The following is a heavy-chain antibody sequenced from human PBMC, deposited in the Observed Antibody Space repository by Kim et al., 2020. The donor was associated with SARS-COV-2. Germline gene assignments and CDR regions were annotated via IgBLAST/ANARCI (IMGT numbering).Heavy chain of an antibody. CDR1: GLTFSSYA. CDR3: AKGRQLYYYGLGSAFDY. V-gene: IGHV3-23*01. J-gene: IGHJ4*01. CDR2: ISGSAAAT. Sequence: GGSLRLSCAASGLTFSSYAMIWVRQAPGKGLEWVSLISGSAAATEYADSVKGRFTISRDNSKNTLYLQMNSLRAEDTAVYFCAKGRQLYYYGLGSAFDY. D-gene: IGHD3-10*01.